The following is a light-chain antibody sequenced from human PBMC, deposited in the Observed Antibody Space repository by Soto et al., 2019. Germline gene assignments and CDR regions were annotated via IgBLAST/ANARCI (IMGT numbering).Light chain of an antibody. J-gene: IGLJ2*01. V-gene: IGLV1-44*01. CDR3: AAWDVSLVV. Sequence: QPVLTQPPSASGTPGQRVTISCSGSSSNIGTNTVIWYQQLPGAAPKLLIYSNNQRPSGVPDRFSGSKSGTSASLAISGLQSEDEADYYCAAWDVSLVVFCGGTQLTVL. CDR1: SSNIGTNT. CDR2: SNN.